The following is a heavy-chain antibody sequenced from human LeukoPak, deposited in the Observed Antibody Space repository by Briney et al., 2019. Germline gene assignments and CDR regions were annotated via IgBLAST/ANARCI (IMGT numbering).Heavy chain of an antibody. CDR1: GFTFDDYG. J-gene: IGHJ4*02. D-gene: IGHD4-17*01. Sequence: PGGSLRLSCAASGFTFDDYGMSWVRQAPGKGLEWVSGINWNGGSTGYADSVKGRFTISRDNAKNSLYLQMNSLTTEDTAVYYCAKVAAPGSTVRSDYWGQGTLVTVSS. CDR2: INWNGGST. CDR3: AKVAAPGSTVRSDY. V-gene: IGHV3-20*04.